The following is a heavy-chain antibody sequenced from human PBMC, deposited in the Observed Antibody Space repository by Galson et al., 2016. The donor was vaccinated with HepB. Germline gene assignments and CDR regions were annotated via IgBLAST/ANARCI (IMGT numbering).Heavy chain of an antibody. CDR3: ARGAGSGTSWFDP. Sequence: SETLSLTCTVSGGSVSSSSYYWGWIRQPPGKGLEWIASINYRGSAYYNLSLRSRVTISVDTSKNQFSLKLTSVTAADTAVYYCARGAGSGTSWFDPWGQGIPVTVSS. J-gene: IGHJ5*02. CDR1: GGSVSSSSYY. CDR2: INYRGSA. D-gene: IGHD2-15*01. V-gene: IGHV4-39*01.